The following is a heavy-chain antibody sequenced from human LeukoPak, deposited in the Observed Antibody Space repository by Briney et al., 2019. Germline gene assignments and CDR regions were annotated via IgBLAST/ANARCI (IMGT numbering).Heavy chain of an antibody. Sequence: GSLRLSCAASGFTFSDHYMDWVRQAPGKGLEWVGRTRDKAHTYTTEYAASVRGRFTISGDDSKNSLYLQMNSLKTEDTAVYYCARLSRQNGAAGDYWGQGTLVTVSS. J-gene: IGHJ4*02. CDR1: GFTFSDHY. D-gene: IGHD1-26*01. CDR2: TRDKAHTYTT. V-gene: IGHV3-72*01. CDR3: ARLSRQNGAAGDY.